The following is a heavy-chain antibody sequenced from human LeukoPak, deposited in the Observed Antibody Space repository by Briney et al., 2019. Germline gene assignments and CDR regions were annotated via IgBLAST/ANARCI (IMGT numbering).Heavy chain of an antibody. CDR1: GFTFSSYS. CDR3: ATHQQQNYYYGMDV. Sequence: GGSLRLSCAASGFTFSSYSLNWVRQAPGKGLEWVANIKQGGSEKYYVDSVKGRFTISRDNAKNSLYLQMNSLRAEDTAVYYCATHQQQNYYYGMDVWGQGTTVTVSS. D-gene: IGHD6-13*01. J-gene: IGHJ6*02. V-gene: IGHV3-7*03. CDR2: IKQGGSEK.